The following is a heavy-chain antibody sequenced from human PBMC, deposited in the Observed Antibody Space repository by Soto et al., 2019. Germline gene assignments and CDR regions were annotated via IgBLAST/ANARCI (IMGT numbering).Heavy chain of an antibody. D-gene: IGHD1-26*01. V-gene: IGHV4-59*01. J-gene: IGHJ4*02. CDR3: ARVLGADFDY. CDR2: IYYSGST. CDR1: GGSISSYY. Sequence: PAETLSRTCPVSGGSISSYYWSWIRQPPGKGLEWIGYIYYSGSTNYNPSLKSRVTRSVDTSKNQFSLKLSYVTAADTAVYYCARVLGADFDYWAQGPMVTVSS.